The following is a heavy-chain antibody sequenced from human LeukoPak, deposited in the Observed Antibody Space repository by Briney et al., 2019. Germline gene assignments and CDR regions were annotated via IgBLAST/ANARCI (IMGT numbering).Heavy chain of an antibody. CDR3: ASPGGSSYASPTDWYFDL. D-gene: IGHD1-26*01. CDR2: IYYSGST. CDR1: GGSISTYY. J-gene: IGHJ2*01. Sequence: SETLSLTCTVSGGSISTYYCSWIRQPPGKGLEWIGYIYYSGSTNYNPSLKSRVTISVDTSKNQFSLKLSSVTAAVTAVYYCASPGGSSYASPTDWYFDLWGRGTLVTVSS. V-gene: IGHV4-59*08.